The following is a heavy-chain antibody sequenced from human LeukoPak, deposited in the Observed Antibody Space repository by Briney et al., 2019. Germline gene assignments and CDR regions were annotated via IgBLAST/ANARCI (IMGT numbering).Heavy chain of an antibody. CDR3: ARVFLSSGWMGKLWDY. V-gene: IGHV1-18*04. CDR2: SSGYIPNT. D-gene: IGHD6-19*01. Sequence: ASVKVSFKTSGYTFSSHAISWMRQAPGQGLEWIGCSSGYIPNTHSAQKFKGRVTLTTDTSTSTPYMELRSLKSEETAVYYCARVFLSSGWMGKLWDYWGQGTLVTVSS. CDR1: GYTFSSHA. J-gene: IGHJ4*02.